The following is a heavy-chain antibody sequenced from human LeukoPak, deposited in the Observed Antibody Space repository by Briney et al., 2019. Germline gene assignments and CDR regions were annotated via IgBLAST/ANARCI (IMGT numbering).Heavy chain of an antibody. Sequence: SETLSLTCAVYGGSFSGYYWRWIRQPPGKGLEWIGEINHSGSTNYNPSLKSRVTISVDTSKNQFSLKLSSVTAADTAVYYCAGRRLSSSWYYFDYWGQGTLVTVSS. J-gene: IGHJ4*02. CDR1: GGSFSGYY. CDR3: AGRRLSSSWYYFDY. V-gene: IGHV4-34*01. D-gene: IGHD6-13*01. CDR2: INHSGST.